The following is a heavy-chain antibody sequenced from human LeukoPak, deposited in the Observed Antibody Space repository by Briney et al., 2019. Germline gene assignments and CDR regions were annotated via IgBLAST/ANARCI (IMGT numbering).Heavy chain of an antibody. CDR1: GFTFSSYG. CDR2: IWYDGSNK. V-gene: IGHV3-33*01. CDR3: ASFVDTAYI. J-gene: IGHJ4*02. D-gene: IGHD5-18*01. Sequence: GRSLRLSCAASGFTFSSYGMHWVRQAPAKGLEWVAVIWYDGSNKYYADSVKGRFTISRDNSKNTLYLQMNSLRAEDTAVYYCASFVDTAYIWGQGTLVTVSS.